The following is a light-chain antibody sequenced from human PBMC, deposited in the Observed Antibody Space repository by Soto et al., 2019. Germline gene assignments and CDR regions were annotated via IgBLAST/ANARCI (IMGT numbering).Light chain of an antibody. V-gene: IGKV3-15*01. CDR3: QQYNDWPLT. J-gene: IGKJ1*01. CDR2: GAF. Sequence: EIVMTQSLVTLSVSPWERVTLSCRASQSFSSNLAWYQQKPGQAPSLLIYGAFTRATGIPARFSGTGSGTEFTLTISSLQSEDFALYYCQQYNDWPLTFGQGTKVDIK. CDR1: QSFSSN.